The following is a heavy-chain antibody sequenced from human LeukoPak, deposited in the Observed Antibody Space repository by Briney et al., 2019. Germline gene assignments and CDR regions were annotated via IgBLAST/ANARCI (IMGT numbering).Heavy chain of an antibody. J-gene: IGHJ5*02. CDR1: GGTFSSYA. Sequence: ASVTVSCKASGGTFSSYAISWVRQAPGQGLEWMGGIIPIFGTANYAQKSQGRVTITADESTSTAYMELSSLRSEDTAVYYCARDGDSGSYYSWFDPWGQGTLVTVSS. CDR3: ARDGDSGSYYSWFDP. CDR2: IIPIFGTA. D-gene: IGHD1-26*01. V-gene: IGHV1-69*13.